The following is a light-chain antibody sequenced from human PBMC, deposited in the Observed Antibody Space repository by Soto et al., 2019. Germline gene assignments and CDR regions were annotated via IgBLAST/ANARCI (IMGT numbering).Light chain of an antibody. CDR3: QQYNNWPPWT. CDR1: QSISSSH. Sequence: VFTQSPGTLSLSPGDRATLSCKASQSISSSHLAWYQQKPGQAPRLLIYGASTRATGVPGRFRGSGSGTEFTLTISSLQSEDFAVYYCQQYNNWPPWTFGQGTKVDI. CDR2: GAS. J-gene: IGKJ1*01. V-gene: IGKV3-15*01.